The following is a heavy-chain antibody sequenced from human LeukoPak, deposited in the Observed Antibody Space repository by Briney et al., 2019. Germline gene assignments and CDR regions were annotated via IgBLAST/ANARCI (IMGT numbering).Heavy chain of an antibody. J-gene: IGHJ4*02. CDR1: GGTFSSYA. Sequence: SVKVSCKASGGTFSSYAISWVRQAPGQGLEWMGRIIPILGIANYAQKFQGRVTITADKSTSTAYMELNSLRAEDTAVYYCAKDPAAAGTYFDYWGQGTLVTVSS. CDR3: AKDPAAAGTYFDY. D-gene: IGHD6-13*01. V-gene: IGHV1-69*04. CDR2: IIPILGIA.